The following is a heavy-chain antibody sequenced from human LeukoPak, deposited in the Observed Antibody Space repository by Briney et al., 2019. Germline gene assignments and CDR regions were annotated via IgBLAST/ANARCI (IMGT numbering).Heavy chain of an antibody. J-gene: IGHJ4*02. D-gene: IGHD3-10*01. CDR1: GGSFSGYY. V-gene: IGHV4-34*01. CDR3: ARLWFGEKDY. Sequence: PSETLSLTCAVYGGSFSGYYWSWIRQPPGKGLEWIGEINHSGSTNYNPSLKSRVTISVDTSKNQFSLKLSSVTAADTAVYYCARLWFGEKDYWGQGTLVTVSS. CDR2: INHSGST.